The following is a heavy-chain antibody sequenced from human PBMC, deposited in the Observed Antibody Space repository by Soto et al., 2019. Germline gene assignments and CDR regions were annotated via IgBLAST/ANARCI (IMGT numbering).Heavy chain of an antibody. CDR3: AKDLGHSSSSYYYYYGMDV. CDR2: ISGSGGST. Sequence: LRLSCAASGFTFSSYAMSWVRQAPGRGLEWVSAISGSGGSTYYADSVKGRFTISRDNSKNTLYLQMNSLRAEDTAVYYCAKDLGHSSSSYYYYYGMDVWGQGTTVTVSS. CDR1: GFTFSSYA. D-gene: IGHD6-6*01. V-gene: IGHV3-23*01. J-gene: IGHJ6*02.